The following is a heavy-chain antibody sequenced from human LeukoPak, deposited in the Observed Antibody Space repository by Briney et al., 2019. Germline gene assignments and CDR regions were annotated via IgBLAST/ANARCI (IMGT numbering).Heavy chain of an antibody. CDR3: ARDIVYYEFITMIVVVTEPYYYYGMDV. J-gene: IGHJ6*02. CDR1: GFTFSSYA. Sequence: GGSLRLSCAASGFTFSSYAMSWVRQAPGKGLEWVANIKQDGSEKYYVDSVKGRFTISRDNAKNSLYLQMNSLRAEDTAVYYCARDIVYYEFITMIVVVTEPYYYYGMDVWGQGTTVTVSS. D-gene: IGHD3-22*01. V-gene: IGHV3-7*01. CDR2: IKQDGSEK.